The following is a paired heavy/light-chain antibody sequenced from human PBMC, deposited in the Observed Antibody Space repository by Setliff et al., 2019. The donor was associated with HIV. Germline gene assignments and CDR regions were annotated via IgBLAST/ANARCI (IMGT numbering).Light chain of an antibody. V-gene: IGKV4-1*01. CDR1: QSVLYSSNNKNY. CDR3: QQYYSTPPT. CDR2: WAS. Sequence: DIVMTQSPDPLPVSLGERAAINCKSSQSVLYSSNNKNYLAWYQQKPGQPPKLLIYWASTRESGVPDRFSGSGSGTDFTLTITSLQAEDAAVYYCQQYYSTPPTFGGGTKVEIK. J-gene: IGKJ4*01.
Heavy chain of an antibody. D-gene: IGHD3-10*01. J-gene: IGHJ5*02. CDR1: GDSISSSSYS. Sequence: QLQLQESGPGLVKPSETLSLTCTVSGDSISSSSYSWGWIRQPPGKGLEWIGSIYYSGSTYYNPSLKSLVTISVDTSKNRFSLKLSSVTAAATAVYYCVSSFYYGSGSYYFPSWGQGTLVTVSS. V-gene: IGHV4-39*07. CDR3: VSSFYYGSGSYYFPS. CDR2: IYYSGST.